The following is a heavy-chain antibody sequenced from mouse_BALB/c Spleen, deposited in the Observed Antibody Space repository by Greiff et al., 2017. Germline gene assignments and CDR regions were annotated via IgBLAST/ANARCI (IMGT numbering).Heavy chain of an antibody. J-gene: IGHJ2*01. Sequence: EVNLVESGGGLVQPGGSLKLSCAASGFTFSSYTMSWVRQTPEKRLEWVAYISNGGGSTYYPDTVKGRFTISRDNAKNTLYLQMSSLKSEDTAMYYCARHRYGNFDYWGQGTTLTVSS. CDR3: ARHRYGNFDY. CDR2: ISNGGGST. D-gene: IGHD2-10*02. V-gene: IGHV5-12-2*01. CDR1: GFTFSSYT.